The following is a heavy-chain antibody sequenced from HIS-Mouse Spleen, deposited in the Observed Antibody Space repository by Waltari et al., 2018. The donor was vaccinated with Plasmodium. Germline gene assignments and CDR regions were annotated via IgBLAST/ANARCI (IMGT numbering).Heavy chain of an antibody. CDR2: IYYSGST. CDR1: GGSISSSSYY. V-gene: IGHV4-39*07. Sequence: QLQLQESGPGLVKPSETLSLTCTVSGGSISSSSYYWGWIRRPPGKGLELIGRIYYSGSTYYNPALKRQVTISVDTSKNHFALKLSSGTAADTAVYYCARDRITGTSYFDYWGQGTLVTVSS. J-gene: IGHJ4*02. CDR3: ARDRITGTSYFDY. D-gene: IGHD1-7*01.